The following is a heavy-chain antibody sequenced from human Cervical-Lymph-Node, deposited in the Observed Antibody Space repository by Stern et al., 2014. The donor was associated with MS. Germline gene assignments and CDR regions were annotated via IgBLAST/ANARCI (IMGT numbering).Heavy chain of an antibody. Sequence: QVQLQQWGAGLLKSSETLSLTCAVSGASFSGYYWSWFRQPPGKGLEWVGEIFHSGITNYSPSLKGRVTISADTSKKQFFLNLNSVTAADTAVYYCARGPPHYYWGQGALVTVSS. CDR1: GASFSGYY. CDR3: ARGPPHYY. CDR2: IFHSGIT. D-gene: IGHD3-10*01. J-gene: IGHJ4*02. V-gene: IGHV4-34*01.